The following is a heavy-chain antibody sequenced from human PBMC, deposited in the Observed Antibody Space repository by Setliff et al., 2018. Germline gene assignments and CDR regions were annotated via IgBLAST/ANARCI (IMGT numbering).Heavy chain of an antibody. D-gene: IGHD6-19*01. CDR1: GGSFSGHH. Sequence: SETLSLTCAVYGGSFSGHHWCWIRQPPWKGLEWIGEINHSGSANYNPSLKSRVTISVDTSKNQFSLRLKSVTAADTAVYYCARGNSRSSVWYVVPHFDYWGQGTLVTVSS. J-gene: IGHJ4*02. CDR2: INHSGSA. V-gene: IGHV4-34*01. CDR3: ARGNSRSSVWYVVPHFDY.